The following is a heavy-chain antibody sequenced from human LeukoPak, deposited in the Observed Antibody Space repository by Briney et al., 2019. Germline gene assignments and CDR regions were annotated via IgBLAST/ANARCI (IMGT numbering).Heavy chain of an antibody. Sequence: SETLSLTCTVSGGSISSSSYYWGWIRQPPGKGLEWIGSIYFSGSTYYNPSLKSRVTTSVDTSKNQFSLKLSSVTAADTAVYYCARDRWSYGSGAFDIWGQGTMVTVSS. CDR3: ARDRWSYGSGAFDI. CDR2: IYFSGST. CDR1: GGSISSSSYY. D-gene: IGHD3-10*01. J-gene: IGHJ3*02. V-gene: IGHV4-39*07.